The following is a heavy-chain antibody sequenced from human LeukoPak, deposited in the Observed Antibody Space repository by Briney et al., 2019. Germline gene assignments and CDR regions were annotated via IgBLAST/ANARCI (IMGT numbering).Heavy chain of an antibody. V-gene: IGHV1-69*05. CDR2: IIPIFGTA. CDR3: ARGSAYYDSSGYYSPY. J-gene: IGHJ4*02. D-gene: IGHD3-22*01. CDR1: GGTFSSYA. Sequence: SVKVSCKASGGTFSSYAISWVRQAPGQGLEWMGGIIPIFGTANYAQKFQGRVTITTDESTSTAYMELSSLRSEDTAVYYCARGSAYYDSSGYYSPYCGQGTLVTVSS.